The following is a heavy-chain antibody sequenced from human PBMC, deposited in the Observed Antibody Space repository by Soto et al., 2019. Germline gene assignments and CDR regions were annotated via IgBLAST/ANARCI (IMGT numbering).Heavy chain of an antibody. CDR3: ARESSRWYGEFDY. D-gene: IGHD6-13*01. CDR1: GGSISSYY. Sequence: PSETLSLTCTVSGGSISSYYWSWIRQPPGKGLEWIGYIYYSGSTNYNPSLKSRVTISIDTSKNQFSLKLSSVTAADTAVYYCARESSRWYGEFDYWGQGTLVTVSS. J-gene: IGHJ4*02. CDR2: IYYSGST. V-gene: IGHV4-59*01.